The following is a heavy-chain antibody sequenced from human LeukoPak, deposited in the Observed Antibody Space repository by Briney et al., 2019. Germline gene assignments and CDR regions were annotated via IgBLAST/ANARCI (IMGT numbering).Heavy chain of an antibody. J-gene: IGHJ6*03. V-gene: IGHV4-4*07. CDR2: IYTSGST. CDR3: ARDFPQFTPYYYYYYMDV. CDR1: GGSIGSYY. Sequence: NTSETLSLTCTVSGGSIGSYYWSWIRQPAGKGLEWIGRIYTSGSTNYNPSLKSRVTMSVDTSKNQFSLKLSSVTAADTAVYYCARDFPQFTPYYYYYYMDVWGKGTTVTISS. D-gene: IGHD5-24*01.